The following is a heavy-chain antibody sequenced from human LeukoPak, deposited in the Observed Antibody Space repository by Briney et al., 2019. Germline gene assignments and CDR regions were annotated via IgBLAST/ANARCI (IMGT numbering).Heavy chain of an antibody. CDR1: GYTFTTYD. V-gene: IGHV1-8*01. Sequence: ASVKVSCKASGYTFTTYDVSWVRQAPGQGLEWVGWMNPHSGNTGYAHKFQGRVTMTTDISIDTAYMELTSLTSDDTAVYYCARDGSRAWGLAYWGQGTLVAVSS. J-gene: IGHJ4*02. CDR2: MNPHSGNT. D-gene: IGHD3-16*01. CDR3: ARDGSRAWGLAY.